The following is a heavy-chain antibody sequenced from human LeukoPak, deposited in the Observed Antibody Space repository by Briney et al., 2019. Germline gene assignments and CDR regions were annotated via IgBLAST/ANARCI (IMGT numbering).Heavy chain of an antibody. V-gene: IGHV3-30*02. CDR3: ATYRQIEVPFEF. CDR1: EFTFSTFG. CDR2: IRNNK. D-gene: IGHD1-1*01. Sequence: GGSLRLSCAASEFTFSTFGMHWVRQAPGKGLEWVAFIRNNKYYADSVKGRFTVSRDISKNAVYLQMDSLRAEDTATYYCATYRQIEVPFEFWGQGTLVTVSS. J-gene: IGHJ4*02.